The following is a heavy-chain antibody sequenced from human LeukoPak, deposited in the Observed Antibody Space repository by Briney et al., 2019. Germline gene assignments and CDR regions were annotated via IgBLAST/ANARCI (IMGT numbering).Heavy chain of an antibody. CDR2: IKQDGSEK. V-gene: IGHV3-7*03. CDR1: GFTFSSYW. J-gene: IGHJ4*02. D-gene: IGHD3-9*01. CDR3: ARGGGYYDILTGYCKFDY. Sequence: PGGSLRLSCAASGFTFSSYWMSWVRQAPGKGLEWVANIKQDGSEKYYVDSVKGRFTISRDNAKNSLYLQMNSLRAEDTAVYYCARGGGYYDILTGYCKFDYWGQGTLVTVSS.